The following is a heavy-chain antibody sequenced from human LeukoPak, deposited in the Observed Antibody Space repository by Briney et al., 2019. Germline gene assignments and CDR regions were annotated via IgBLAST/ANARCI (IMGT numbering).Heavy chain of an antibody. Sequence: KSSETLSLTCTVSGDPISGYSNYKWSWIRQPPGKGLEWIGYIYYHGSTNYNPSLKSRVTISVDTSKNQFSLKLSSVTAADTAVYYCAREYSGFDYWGQGTQVTVSS. V-gene: IGHV4-61*01. CDR2: IYYHGST. CDR3: AREYSGFDY. D-gene: IGHD6-13*01. CDR1: GDPISGYSNYK. J-gene: IGHJ4*02.